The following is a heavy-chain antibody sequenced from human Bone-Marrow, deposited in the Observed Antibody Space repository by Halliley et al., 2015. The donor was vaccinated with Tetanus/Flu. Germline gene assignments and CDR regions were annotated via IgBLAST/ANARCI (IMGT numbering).Heavy chain of an antibody. J-gene: IGHJ5*02. V-gene: IGHV4-4*02. D-gene: IGHD6-19*01. CDR2: IYHSGGP. CDR3: ARHDYSSGWADWFDP. Sequence: IGEIYHSGGPNYNPSLESRVTISGDKSKNHFSLKWSSVTAADSAVYYCARHDYSSGWADWFDPWGQGTLVTVSS.